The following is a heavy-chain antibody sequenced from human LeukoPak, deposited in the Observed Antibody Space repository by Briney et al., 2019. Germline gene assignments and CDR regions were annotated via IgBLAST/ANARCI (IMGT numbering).Heavy chain of an antibody. D-gene: IGHD3-16*02. Sequence: PSETLSLTCAVYGGSFSGYYWSWIRQPPGKGLEWIGEINHSGSTNYNPSLKSRVTISVDTSKNQFPLKLSSVTAADTAVYYCARGSDYDYVWGNYRPKKTIDYWGQGTLVTVSS. J-gene: IGHJ4*02. CDR3: ARGSDYDYVWGNYRPKKTIDY. CDR2: INHSGST. V-gene: IGHV4-34*01. CDR1: GGSFSGYY.